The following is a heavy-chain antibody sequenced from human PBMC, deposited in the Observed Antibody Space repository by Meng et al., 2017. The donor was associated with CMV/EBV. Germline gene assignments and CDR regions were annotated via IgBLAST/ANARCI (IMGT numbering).Heavy chain of an antibody. CDR3: ARGTLSGSSPAVFDY. J-gene: IGHJ4*02. Sequence: ASVKVSCKASGYTFSSYYMHWVRQAPGQGLEWMGIINPSGGSTSYAQKFQGRVTMTRDTSTSTVYMELSSLRSEDTAVYYCARGTLSGSSPAVFDYWGQGTLVTVSS. D-gene: IGHD1-26*01. CDR2: INPSGGST. CDR1: GYTFSSYY. V-gene: IGHV1-46*01.